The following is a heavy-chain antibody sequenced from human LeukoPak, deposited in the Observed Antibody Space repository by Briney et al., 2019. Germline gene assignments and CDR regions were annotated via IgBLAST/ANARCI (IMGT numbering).Heavy chain of an antibody. CDR3: ARVRFLEWSPLYFDY. J-gene: IGHJ4*02. Sequence: SETLSLTCTVSGGSISSSSYYWGWIRQPPGKGLEWIGSIYYSGSTYYNPSLKSRVTISVDTSKNQFSLKLSSVTAADTAVYYCARVRFLEWSPLYFDYWGQGTLVTVSS. D-gene: IGHD3-3*01. CDR1: GGSISSSSYY. CDR2: IYYSGST. V-gene: IGHV4-39*07.